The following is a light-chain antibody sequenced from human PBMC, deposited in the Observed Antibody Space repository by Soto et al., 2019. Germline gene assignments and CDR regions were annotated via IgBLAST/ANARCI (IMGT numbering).Light chain of an antibody. CDR2: ANT. V-gene: IGLV1-40*01. CDR3: QSYDSSLSGSV. J-gene: IGLJ3*02. CDR1: SSNIGAGYD. Sequence: QSVLTQTPSVSGAPGQRVTISCTGSSSNIGAGYDVHWYQQLPGTTPKLLIYANTNRPSGVPDRFSGSKSGTSASLAITGLHAEDEADYYCQSYDSSLSGSVFGGGTKVTVL.